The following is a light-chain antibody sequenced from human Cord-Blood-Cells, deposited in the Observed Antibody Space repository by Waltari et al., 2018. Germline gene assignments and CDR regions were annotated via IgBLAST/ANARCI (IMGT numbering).Light chain of an antibody. CDR3: QQYYSTPWT. CDR1: QSVLYSSNNKNY. Sequence: DIVMIQSPDSLAVSLGERRTIHGKSSQSVLYSSNNKNYLAWYQQKPGQPPKLLNYWASTRESGVPDRFSGSGSGTDFTLTISSLQAEDVAVYYCQQYYSTPWTFGQGTKVEIK. J-gene: IGKJ1*01. CDR2: WAS. V-gene: IGKV4-1*01.